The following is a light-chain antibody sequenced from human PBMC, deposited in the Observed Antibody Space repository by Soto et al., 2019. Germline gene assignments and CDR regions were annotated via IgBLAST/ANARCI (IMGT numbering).Light chain of an antibody. J-gene: IGLJ1*01. CDR3: SLYTTDSTYV. V-gene: IGLV2-18*01. CDR1: NSDIGASNS. CDR2: EVT. Sequence: QSALTQPPSASGSPGQSVTISCAGSNSDIGASNSVSWYQQHPGKAPKLLISEVTKRPSGVPDRFSGSKSGNTASLTISGLQAEDDAEYYCSLYTTDSTYVFGTGTKLTVL.